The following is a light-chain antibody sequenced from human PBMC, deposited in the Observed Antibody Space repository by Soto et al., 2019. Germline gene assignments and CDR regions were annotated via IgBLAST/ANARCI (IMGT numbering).Light chain of an antibody. J-gene: IGKJ1*01. CDR1: QSVSGN. CDR2: GAS. Sequence: EIVMTQSPATLSVSPGEKATLSCRASQSVSGNLAWYQQKPGQAPRLLIYGASTGATGIPARFSGSGSGTEFTLTISSLQSEDFAVYYCQQYNNWPPTFGQGTKVEIK. CDR3: QQYNNWPPT. V-gene: IGKV3-15*01.